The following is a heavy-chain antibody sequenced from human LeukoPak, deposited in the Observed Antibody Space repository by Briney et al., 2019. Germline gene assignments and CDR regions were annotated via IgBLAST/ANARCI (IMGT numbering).Heavy chain of an antibody. Sequence: GASVKVSCKASGYTFTGYYMHWVRQAPGQRLEWMGWINAGNGNTKYSQRFQGRVTITRDTSASTAYMELSSLRSEDTAVYYCARSSSWYEAIDYWGQGTLVTVSS. CDR2: INAGNGNT. V-gene: IGHV1-3*01. D-gene: IGHD6-13*01. CDR1: GYTFTGYY. J-gene: IGHJ4*02. CDR3: ARSSSWYEAIDY.